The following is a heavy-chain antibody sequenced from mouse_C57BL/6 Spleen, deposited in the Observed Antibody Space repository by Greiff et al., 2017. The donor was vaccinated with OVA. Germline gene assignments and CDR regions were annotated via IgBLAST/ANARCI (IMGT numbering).Heavy chain of an antibody. J-gene: IGHJ1*03. CDR2: INPNNGGT. D-gene: IGHD2-4*01. CDR1: GYKFTDYY. CDR3: ALYDYDGYWYFDV. Sequence: VQLQQSGPELVKPGASVKISCKASGYKFTDYYMNWVKQSHGKSLEWIGDINPNNGGTSYNQKFKGKATLTVEKSSSTAYMEIRSLTSEDSAVYYCALYDYDGYWYFDVWGTGTTVTVSS. V-gene: IGHV1-26*01.